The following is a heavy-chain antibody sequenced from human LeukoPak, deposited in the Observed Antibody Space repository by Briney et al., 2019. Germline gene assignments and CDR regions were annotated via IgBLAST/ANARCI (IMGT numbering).Heavy chain of an antibody. CDR2: INAGNGNT. J-gene: IGHJ4*02. CDR1: GYTFTSYA. D-gene: IGHD3-3*01. CDR3: AREKILEWLLYFDY. Sequence: ASVKVSCKASGYTFTSYAVHWVRQAPGQRLEWMGWINAGNGNTKYSQKFQGRVTITRDTSASTAYMELSSLRSEDTAVYYCAREKILEWLLYFDYWGQGTLVTVSS. V-gene: IGHV1-3*01.